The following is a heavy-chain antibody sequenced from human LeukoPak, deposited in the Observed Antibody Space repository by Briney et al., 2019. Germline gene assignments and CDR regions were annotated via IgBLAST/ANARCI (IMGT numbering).Heavy chain of an antibody. J-gene: IGHJ4*02. V-gene: IGHV3-53*01. CDR3: ARIRGDYGDYDKYYFDY. D-gene: IGHD4-17*01. Sequence: PGGSLRLSCAASGFTFSGNYMNWVRQAPGKGLEWVSVIYSGGSTYYADSVKGRFTISRDNSKNTLYLQMNGLRAEDTAVYYCARIRGDYGDYDKYYFDYWGQGTLVTVSS. CDR1: GFTFSGNY. CDR2: IYSGGST.